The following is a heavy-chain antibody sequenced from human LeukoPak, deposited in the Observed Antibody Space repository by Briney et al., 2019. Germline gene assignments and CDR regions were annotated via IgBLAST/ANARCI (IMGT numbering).Heavy chain of an antibody. V-gene: IGHV4-59*12. Sequence: SETLSLTCTVSGGSISGYYWSWIRQTPGKGLECIGYIYYSGSTNYNPSLKSRVTISVDTSKNQFSLKLSSVTAADTAVYYCARGTRWLVLNYFDYWGQGTLVTVSS. CDR1: GGSISGYY. CDR3: ARGTRWLVLNYFDY. CDR2: IYYSGST. J-gene: IGHJ4*02. D-gene: IGHD6-19*01.